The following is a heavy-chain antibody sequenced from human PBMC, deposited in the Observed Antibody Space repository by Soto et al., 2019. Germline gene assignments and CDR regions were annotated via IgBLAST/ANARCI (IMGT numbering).Heavy chain of an antibody. CDR1: GYTFTGYY. D-gene: IGHD2-2*01. J-gene: IGHJ5*02. Sequence: ASVKVSCKASGYTFTGYYMHWVRQAPGQGLEWMGWINPNSGATNYAQKFQGRVTMTRDTSISTAYMELSRLRSDDTAVYYCARDFNIVVVPAPGWFDPWGQGTLVTVSS. CDR3: ARDFNIVVVPAPGWFDP. CDR2: INPNSGAT. V-gene: IGHV1-2*02.